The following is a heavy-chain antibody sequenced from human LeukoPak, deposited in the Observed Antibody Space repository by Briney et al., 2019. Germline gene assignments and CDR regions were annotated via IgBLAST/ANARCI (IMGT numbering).Heavy chain of an antibody. Sequence: PGGSLRLSCTASGFTFGYHAINWVRQAPGRGLEWVGFIRSQAYSGTTEYATSVNDRFTISRDDSKSIAYLQMNSLKTEDTAVYYCTRDIVSISQPYYFDYWGQGTLVTVSS. V-gene: IGHV3-49*04. D-gene: IGHD2-2*01. J-gene: IGHJ4*02. CDR1: GFTFGYHA. CDR3: TRDIVSISQPYYFDY. CDR2: IRSQAYSGTT.